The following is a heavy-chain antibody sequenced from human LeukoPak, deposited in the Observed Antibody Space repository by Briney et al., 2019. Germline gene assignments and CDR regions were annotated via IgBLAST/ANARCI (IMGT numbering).Heavy chain of an antibody. CDR3: AGGTSWMYNWFDP. Sequence: ASVKVSRKVSGYTFTSYAMNWVRQAPGQGLEWMGWINTNTGNPTYAQGFTGRFVFSLDTSVSTAYLQISSLKAEDTAVYYCAGGTSWMYNWFDPWGQGTLVTVSS. CDR1: GYTFTSYA. V-gene: IGHV7-4-1*02. D-gene: IGHD2-2*01. J-gene: IGHJ5*02. CDR2: INTNTGNP.